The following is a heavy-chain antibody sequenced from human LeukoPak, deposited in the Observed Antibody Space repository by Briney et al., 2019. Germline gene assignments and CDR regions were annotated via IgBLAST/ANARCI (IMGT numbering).Heavy chain of an antibody. CDR1: GGSVSGYY. J-gene: IGHJ5*02. V-gene: IGHV4-59*08. CDR2: IHSGGGT. D-gene: IGHD1-1*01. Sequence: SETLSLTCSVSGGSVSGYYWIWIRQPPGNGLEWVAYIHSGGGTNYNPSLKSRVTISVDTSKNQFSLKLSSVTAADTAVYYCARLTGCVPWPQRGWFDAWGQGTLVTVSS. CDR3: ARLTGCVPWPQRGWFDA.